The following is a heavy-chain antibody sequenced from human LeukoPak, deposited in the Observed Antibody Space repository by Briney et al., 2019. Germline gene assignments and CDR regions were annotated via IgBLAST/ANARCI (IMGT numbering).Heavy chain of an antibody. D-gene: IGHD6-13*01. J-gene: IGHJ4*02. CDR3: AKQSAGSAAWYSLHYDF. V-gene: IGHV3-23*01. Sequence: GGSLRLSCAASGFTFSTYTMYWVRHPPGKRLEWVSIIGNNGGGIHYADSVKGRFTTSRDNSKDTLYLQMNGLRAEDTAVYFCAKQSAGSAAWYSLHYDFWGQGTLVTVSS. CDR1: GFTFSTYT. CDR2: IGNNGGGI.